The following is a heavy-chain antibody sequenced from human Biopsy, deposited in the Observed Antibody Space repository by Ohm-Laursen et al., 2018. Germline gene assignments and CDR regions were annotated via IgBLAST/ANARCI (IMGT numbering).Heavy chain of an antibody. J-gene: IGHJ6*02. V-gene: IGHV3-11*01. D-gene: IGHD4-23*01. CDR2: ISSGGTTI. Sequence: SLRLSCTASGFPFRDYYMRWIRQAPGKGLEWGSYISSGGTTIYYADSVKGRFTISRDNAKNSLYLQMNSLRADDTAVYYCARDTRWSPYHMDVWGQGTTVTVSS. CDR1: GFPFRDYY. CDR3: ARDTRWSPYHMDV.